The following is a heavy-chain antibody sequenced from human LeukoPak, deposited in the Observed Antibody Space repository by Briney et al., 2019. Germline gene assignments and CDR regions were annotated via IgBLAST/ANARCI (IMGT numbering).Heavy chain of an antibody. CDR2: MNPNSGNT. CDR3: ARADYDSSGSTRKQIDY. V-gene: IGHV1-8*01. J-gene: IGHJ4*02. D-gene: IGHD3-22*01. CDR1: GYTFTSYD. Sequence: GASVKVSCKASGYTFTSYDINWVRQATGQGLEWMGWMNPNSGNTGYAQKFQGRVTMTRNTSISTAYMELCSLRSEDTAVYYCARADYDSSGSTRKQIDYWGQGTLVTVSS.